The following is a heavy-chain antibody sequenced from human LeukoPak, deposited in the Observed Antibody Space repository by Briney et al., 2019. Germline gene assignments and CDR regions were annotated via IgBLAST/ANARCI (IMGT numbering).Heavy chain of an antibody. CDR3: ARRCTTMADCVYYNYYMNV. J-gene: IGHJ6*03. Sequence: PSETLSLTCAVYGGSFSGYYWSWIRHPPAKGLERIGDVNHSGSTNYNPSLKSRVTISIDTSKNQFSLQLSSVTGAYTLVYYWARRCTTMADCVYYNYYMNVCGKRCSVTVSS. CDR1: GGSFSGYY. CDR2: VNHSGST. D-gene: IGHD3-10*01. V-gene: IGHV4-34*01.